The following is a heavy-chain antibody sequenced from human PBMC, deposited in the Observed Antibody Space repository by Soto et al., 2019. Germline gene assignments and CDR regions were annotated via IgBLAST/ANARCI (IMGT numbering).Heavy chain of an antibody. CDR2: INHSGST. J-gene: IGHJ5*02. V-gene: IGHV4-4*02. CDR3: ARGRGIRFDP. Sequence: SGPTLVNPTQTLTLTCTFSGFSLSSDGAAVSWVRQPPGKGLEWIGEINHSGSTNYNPSLKSRVTISVDTSKNQFSLKLSSVTAADTAVYYCARGRGIRFDPWGQGTLVTVSS. CDR1: GFSLSSDGAA. D-gene: IGHD3-16*01.